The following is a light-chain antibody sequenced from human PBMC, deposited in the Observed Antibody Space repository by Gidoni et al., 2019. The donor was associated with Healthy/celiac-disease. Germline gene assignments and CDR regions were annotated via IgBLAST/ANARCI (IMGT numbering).Light chain of an antibody. CDR1: QSVSSN. CDR2: GAS. CDR3: QQYNNWPPRT. J-gene: IGKJ1*01. V-gene: IGKV3-15*01. Sequence: EIVMTQSPATLSVSPGERATLSCRASQSVSSNLAWYQQKPGQAPRLLIYGASTRATGIPARCSGSGSGTEFTLTISSLQSEDFAVYYCQQYNNWPPRTFGQGTKVEIK.